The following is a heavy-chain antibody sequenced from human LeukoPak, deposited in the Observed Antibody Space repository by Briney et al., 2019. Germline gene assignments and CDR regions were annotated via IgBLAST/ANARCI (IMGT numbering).Heavy chain of an antibody. CDR3: ARGDIAATGTPFDN. V-gene: IGHV4-34*01. CDR1: GGSFSGYY. CDR2: INHSGST. D-gene: IGHD6-13*01. J-gene: IGHJ4*02. Sequence: SETLSLTCAVYGGSFSGYYWSWIRQPPGKGLEWIGEINHSGSTSYNPSLKSRVTILVDTSKNQFSLKLSSVTAADTAVYYCARGDIAATGTPFDNWGQGTLVTVSS.